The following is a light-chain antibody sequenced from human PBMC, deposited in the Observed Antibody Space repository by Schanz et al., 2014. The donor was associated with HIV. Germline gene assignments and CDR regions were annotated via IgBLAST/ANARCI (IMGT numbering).Light chain of an antibody. CDR3: AGWDDSLNVWV. CDR2: NTF. V-gene: IGLV1-44*01. CDR1: SSTFRSNA. J-gene: IGLJ3*02. Sequence: QSVLTQPPSASGTPGQRVTISCSGSSSTFRSNAVNWYQQLPGTAPRLVIYNTFHRPSGVPDRFSGSRSGTSASLAISGLQSEDEADYYCAGWDDSLNVWVFGGGTKLTVL.